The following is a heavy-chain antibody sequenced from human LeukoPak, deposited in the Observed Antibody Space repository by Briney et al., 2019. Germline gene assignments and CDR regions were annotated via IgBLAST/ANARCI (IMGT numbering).Heavy chain of an antibody. Sequence: RGSLRLSCAPSGFTPTIYWTSWVRHAPEEGLEWVANIKQGGSEKYYMDSVKGPFTISRDNAKNSLYLQMNSLRAEDTAVYYCARGGYCSGGSWYSYYYGMDVWGQGTTVTVSS. CDR3: ARGGYCSGGSWYSYYYGMDV. J-gene: IGHJ6*02. CDR1: GFTPTIYW. CDR2: IKQGGSEK. D-gene: IGHD2-15*01. V-gene: IGHV3-7*01.